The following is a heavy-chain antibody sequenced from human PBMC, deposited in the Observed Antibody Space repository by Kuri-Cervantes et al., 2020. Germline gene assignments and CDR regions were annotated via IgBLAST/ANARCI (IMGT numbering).Heavy chain of an antibody. Sequence: ESLKISCTVSGGSISSYHWSWIRQPPGKGLEWIGYIYYSGSTNYNPSLKSRVTISVDTSKNQFSLKLSSVTAADTAVYYCARGSSWYRDWFDPWGQGTLVTVSS. CDR3: ARGSSWYRDWFDP. J-gene: IGHJ5*02. CDR2: IYYSGST. D-gene: IGHD6-13*01. V-gene: IGHV4-59*12. CDR1: GGSISSYH.